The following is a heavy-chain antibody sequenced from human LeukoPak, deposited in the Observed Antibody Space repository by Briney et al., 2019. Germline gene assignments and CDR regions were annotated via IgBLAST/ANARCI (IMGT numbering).Heavy chain of an antibody. CDR3: ARVSQWELLGQGYWFDP. Sequence: SETLSLTCTVSGDSISTYSWSWIRQPPGKGLEWIGYIYYSGTTNYNPSHKSRVTISVDTSKNQFSLKLSSVIAADTAVYYCARVSQWELLGQGYWFDPWGQGTLVTVSS. CDR2: IYYSGTT. D-gene: IGHD1-26*01. CDR1: GDSISTYS. J-gene: IGHJ5*02. V-gene: IGHV4-59*12.